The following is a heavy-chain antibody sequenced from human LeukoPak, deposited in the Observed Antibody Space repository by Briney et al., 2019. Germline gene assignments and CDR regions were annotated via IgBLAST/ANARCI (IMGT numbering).Heavy chain of an antibody. D-gene: IGHD3-10*01. Sequence: GGSLRLSCAASGFTFSSYGMHWVRQAPGKGLEWVAFIRYDGSNKYYADSVKGRFTISRDNSKNTLYLQMNSLRAEDTAVYYCAKDRLIYGSGSPADYWGQGTLVTVSS. V-gene: IGHV3-30*02. CDR2: IRYDGSNK. CDR1: GFTFSSYG. J-gene: IGHJ4*02. CDR3: AKDRLIYGSGSPADY.